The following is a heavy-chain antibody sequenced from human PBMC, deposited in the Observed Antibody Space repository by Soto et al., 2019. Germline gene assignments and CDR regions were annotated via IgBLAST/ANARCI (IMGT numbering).Heavy chain of an antibody. CDR2: IYYSGNT. V-gene: IGHV4-31*03. CDR1: GGSISSGGYY. J-gene: IGHJ5*02. CDR3: ARSVFP. Sequence: QVQLQESGPGLVKPSQTLSLTCTVSGGSISSGGYYWSWIRQHPGKGLEWIGYIYYSGNTYYNPSLXRXXTISVDTSKNQSSLKLTSVTAADTAVYYCARSVFPWGQGTLVTVSS.